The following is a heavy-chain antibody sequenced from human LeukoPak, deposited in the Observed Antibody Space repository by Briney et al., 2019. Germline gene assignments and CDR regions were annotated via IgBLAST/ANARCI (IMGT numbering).Heavy chain of an antibody. CDR1: GGSISSYY. CDR3: ARAPSDSSGYYNFDY. D-gene: IGHD3-22*01. J-gene: IGHJ4*02. Sequence: SEALSLTCTVSGGSISSYYWSWIRQPPGKGLEWIGYIYYSGSTNYNPSLKSRVTISVDTSKNQFSLKLSSVTAADTAVYYCARAPSDSSGYYNFDYWGQGTLVTVSS. V-gene: IGHV4-59*01. CDR2: IYYSGST.